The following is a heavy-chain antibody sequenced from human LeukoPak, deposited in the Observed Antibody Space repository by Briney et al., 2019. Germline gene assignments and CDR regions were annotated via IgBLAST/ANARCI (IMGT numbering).Heavy chain of an antibody. CDR3: ARGVYGSPFDY. CDR2: INHSGST. CDR1: GGSVSSGSYY. J-gene: IGHJ4*02. Sequence: PSETLSLTCTVSGGSVSSGSYYWSWIRQPPGKGLEWIGEINHSGSTNYNPSLKSRVTISVDTSKNQFSLKLSSVTAADTAVYYCARGVYGSPFDYWGQGTLVTVSS. D-gene: IGHD3-16*01. V-gene: IGHV4-39*07.